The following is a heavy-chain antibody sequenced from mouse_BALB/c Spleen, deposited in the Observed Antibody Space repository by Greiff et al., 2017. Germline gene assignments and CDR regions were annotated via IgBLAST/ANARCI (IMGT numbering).Heavy chain of an antibody. Sequence: EVQLVESGGGLVKPGGSLKLSCAASGFTFSSYAMSWVRQSPEKRLEWVAEISSGGSYTYYPDTVTGRFTISRDNAKNTLYLEMSSLRSEDTAMYYCARGGHWFAYWGQGTLVTVSA. CDR2: ISSGGSYT. CDR1: GFTFSSYA. CDR3: ARGGHWFAY. V-gene: IGHV5-9-4*01. J-gene: IGHJ3*01. D-gene: IGHD3-1*01.